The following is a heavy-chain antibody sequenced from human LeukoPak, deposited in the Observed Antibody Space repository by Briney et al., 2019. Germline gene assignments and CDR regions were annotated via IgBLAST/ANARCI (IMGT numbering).Heavy chain of an antibody. D-gene: IGHD3-3*01. CDR3: ARADFWSGYRFDF. CDR1: GGSISSSNW. Sequence: SETLSLTCAVSGGSISSSNWWSWDRQPPGKGLEWIGEIYHSGSTNYNPSLKSRVTISVDTSKNQFSLKLSSVTAADTAVYYCARADFWSGYRFDFWGQGTLVTVSS. J-gene: IGHJ4*02. CDR2: IYHSGST. V-gene: IGHV4-4*02.